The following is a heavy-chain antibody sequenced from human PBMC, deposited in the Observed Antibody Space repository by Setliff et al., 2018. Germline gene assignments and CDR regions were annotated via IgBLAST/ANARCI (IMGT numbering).Heavy chain of an antibody. CDR1: GYTFTGWY. D-gene: IGHD3-3*01. CDR2: INPHTGDT. CDR3: VREGLSFGPGCCPNWLDP. V-gene: IGHV1-2*06. Sequence: ASVKVSCKASGYTFTGWYMHWVRQAPGQGLEWMGRINPHTGDTNYAQKFQGRVTLTRDTSITTVYMELSTLTSDDTAVYYCVREGLSFGPGCCPNWLDPWGQGTLVTVSS. J-gene: IGHJ5*02.